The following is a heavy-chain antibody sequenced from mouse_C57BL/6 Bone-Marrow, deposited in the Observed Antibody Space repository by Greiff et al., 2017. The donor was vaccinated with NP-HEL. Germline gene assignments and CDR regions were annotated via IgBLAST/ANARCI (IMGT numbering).Heavy chain of an antibody. V-gene: IGHV3-1*01. J-gene: IGHJ3*01. CDR1: GYSITSGYD. CDR2: ISYSGST. Sequence: EVQVVESGPGMVKPSQSLSLTCTVTGYSITSGYDWHWIRHFPGNKLEWMGYISYSGSTNYNPSLKSRISITHDTSKNHFFLKLNSVTTEDTATYYCARGGDDYDERFAYWGQGTLVTVSA. CDR3: ARGGDDYDERFAY. D-gene: IGHD2-4*01.